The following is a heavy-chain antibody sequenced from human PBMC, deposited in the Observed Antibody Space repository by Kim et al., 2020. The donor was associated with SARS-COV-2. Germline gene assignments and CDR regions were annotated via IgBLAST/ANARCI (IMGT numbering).Heavy chain of an antibody. D-gene: IGHD3-10*01. Sequence: GGSLRLSCAASGFTFSSYDMHWVRQATGKGLEWVSAIGTAGDTYYPGSVKGRFTISRENATTSLYLQMNSLRAGDTAVYYCARSIRFGPRRDAFDIWGQGTMVTVSS. CDR3: ARSIRFGPRRDAFDI. J-gene: IGHJ3*02. V-gene: IGHV3-13*04. CDR2: IGTAGDT. CDR1: GFTFSSYD.